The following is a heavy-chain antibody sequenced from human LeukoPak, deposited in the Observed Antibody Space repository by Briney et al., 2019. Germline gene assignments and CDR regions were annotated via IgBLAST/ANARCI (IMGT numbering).Heavy chain of an antibody. Sequence: GGSLRLSCGASGFSFSTYGMTWVRQAPGKGLEWVSGISGSGESTYYADSVKGRFTISRDNSKKTLNLQMNSLRAEDTAVYYCAKEYDRSGYEGTGFDYWGQGTLVTVSS. J-gene: IGHJ4*02. CDR2: ISGSGEST. CDR3: AKEYDRSGYEGTGFDY. V-gene: IGHV3-23*01. CDR1: GFSFSTYG. D-gene: IGHD3-22*01.